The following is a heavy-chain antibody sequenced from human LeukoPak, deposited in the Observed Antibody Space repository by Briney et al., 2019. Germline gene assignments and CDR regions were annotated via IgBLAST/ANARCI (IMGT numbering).Heavy chain of an antibody. V-gene: IGHV3-53*04. CDR2: IYSGGST. Sequence: GGSLRLSCAASGFTVSSNYMSWVRQAPGKGLEWVSVIYSGGSTYYADSVKGRFTISRHNSKNTLYLQMNSLRAEDTAVYYCARGTPVPAFYYYGMDVWGQGTTVTVSS. D-gene: IGHD4-17*01. CDR3: ARGTPVPAFYYYGMDV. J-gene: IGHJ6*02. CDR1: GFTVSSNY.